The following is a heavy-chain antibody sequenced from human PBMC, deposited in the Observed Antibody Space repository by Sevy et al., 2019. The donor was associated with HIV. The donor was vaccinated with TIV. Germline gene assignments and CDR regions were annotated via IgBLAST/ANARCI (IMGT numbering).Heavy chain of an antibody. CDR2: INSEGTDT. CDR3: SRGLGEDSGSWHY. CDR1: GFTFSSYW. J-gene: IGHJ4*02. Sequence: GGSLRLSCAASGFTFSSYWMHWVRQAPGKGLVWVSRINSEGTDTSYADSVKGRFTISRDNAKNTLYLQMNSLRAEDMAIYYCSRGLGEDSGSWHYWGQGTLVTVSS. D-gene: IGHD6-13*01. V-gene: IGHV3-74*01.